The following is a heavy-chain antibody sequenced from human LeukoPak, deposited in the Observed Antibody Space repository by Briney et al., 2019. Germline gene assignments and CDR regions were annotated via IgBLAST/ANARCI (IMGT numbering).Heavy chain of an antibody. D-gene: IGHD4-17*01. CDR2: ISTSSSTI. CDR1: GFTFSYYS. V-gene: IGHV3-48*01. CDR3: ARLYGDYVYWYFDL. Sequence: GGSLRLSCAASGFTFSYYSMNWVRQAPGEGLEWVSYISTSSSTIYYADSVKGRFTIPRDNARNSLYLQMNSLRAEDTAVYFCARLYGDYVYWYFDLWGRGTLVTVSS. J-gene: IGHJ2*01.